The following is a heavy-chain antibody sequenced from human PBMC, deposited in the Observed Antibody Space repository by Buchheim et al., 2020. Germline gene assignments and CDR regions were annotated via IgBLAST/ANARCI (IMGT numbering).Heavy chain of an antibody. CDR2: ISSSSSTI. CDR1: GFTFSSYS. J-gene: IGHJ4*02. V-gene: IGHV3-48*01. CDR3: AMLSSSSWFSY. Sequence: EVQLVESGGGLVQPGGSLRLSCAASGFTFSSYSMNWVRQAPGKGLEWVSYISSSSSTIYYADSVKGRFTISRDNAKNSLYLQMNSLGAEDTAVYYCAMLSSSSWFSYWGQGT. D-gene: IGHD6-13*01.